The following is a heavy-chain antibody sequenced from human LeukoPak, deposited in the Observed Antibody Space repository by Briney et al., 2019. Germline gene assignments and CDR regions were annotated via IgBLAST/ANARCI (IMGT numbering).Heavy chain of an antibody. CDR1: GFTFSSYG. J-gene: IGHJ6*02. V-gene: IGHV3-30*18. CDR2: ISYDGSNK. D-gene: IGHD1-26*01. Sequence: GGSLRLSCAASGFTFSSYGMHWVRQAPGKGLEWEAVISYDGSNKYYADSVKGRFTISRDNSKNTLYLQMNSLRAEDTAVYYCAKDFRSSGMDVWGQGTTVTVSS. CDR3: AKDFRSSGMDV.